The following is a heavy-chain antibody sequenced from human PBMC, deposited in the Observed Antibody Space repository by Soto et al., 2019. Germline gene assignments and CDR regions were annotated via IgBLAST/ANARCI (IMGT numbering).Heavy chain of an antibody. D-gene: IGHD4-17*01. Sequence: QVQLVQSGAEVKKPGASVKVSCKASGYTFTSYDINWVRQATGQGLEWMGWINPNSGNTGYAQKCQGRVTMTRNTSISTAYMELSSLRSEDTAVYYCARELPYGDYPSHWFDPWGQGTLVTVSS. J-gene: IGHJ5*02. CDR1: GYTFTSYD. V-gene: IGHV1-8*01. CDR2: INPNSGNT. CDR3: ARELPYGDYPSHWFDP.